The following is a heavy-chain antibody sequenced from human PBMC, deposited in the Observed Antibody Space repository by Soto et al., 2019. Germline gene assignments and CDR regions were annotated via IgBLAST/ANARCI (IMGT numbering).Heavy chain of an antibody. CDR1: GGSFSGYY. D-gene: IGHD2-15*01. Sequence: SETLSLTCAVYGGSFSGYYWSWIRQPPGKGLDWIGEINHSGSTNYNPSLKSRVTISVDTSKNQFSLKLSSVTAADTAVYYCARAASRDCSGGSCYSGYFQHWGQGTLVTVAS. CDR3: ARAASRDCSGGSCYSGYFQH. CDR2: INHSGST. V-gene: IGHV4-34*01. J-gene: IGHJ1*01.